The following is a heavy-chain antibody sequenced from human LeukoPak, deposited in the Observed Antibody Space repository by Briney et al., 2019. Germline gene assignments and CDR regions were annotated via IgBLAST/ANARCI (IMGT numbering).Heavy chain of an antibody. D-gene: IGHD3-10*01. V-gene: IGHV4-34*01. J-gene: IGHJ5*02. Sequence: PSETLSLTCAVYGGSFSGYYWSWIRQPPGKGLEWIGEISHSGSTNYNPSLKSRVTISVDTSKNQFSLKLSSVTAADTAVYYCARAAMVRGVKNGNWFDPWGQGTLVTVSS. CDR3: ARAAMVRGVKNGNWFDP. CDR1: GGSFSGYY. CDR2: ISHSGST.